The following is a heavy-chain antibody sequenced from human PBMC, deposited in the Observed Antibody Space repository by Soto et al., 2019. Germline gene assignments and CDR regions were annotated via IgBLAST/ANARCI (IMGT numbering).Heavy chain of an antibody. CDR3: ARDSDDILTGYYNYFDY. D-gene: IGHD3-9*01. Sequence: GGSLRLSCAASGFTFSSYGMHWVRQAPGKGLEWVAVIWYDGSNKYYADSVKGRFTISRDNSKNTLYLQMNSLRAEDTAVYYCARDSDDILTGYYNYFDYWGQGTLVTVSS. V-gene: IGHV3-33*01. CDR1: GFTFSSYG. J-gene: IGHJ4*02. CDR2: IWYDGSNK.